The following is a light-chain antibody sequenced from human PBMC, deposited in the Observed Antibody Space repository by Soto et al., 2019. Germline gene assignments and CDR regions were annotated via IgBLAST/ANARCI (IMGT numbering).Light chain of an antibody. Sequence: QSALTQPASVSGSPGQSITISCTGTSSDVGSYNYVSWYQQHPGKAPKLMIYEVSDRPSGISSRFSGSKSGNTASLTISGLQTEDEADYYCSSYVGATTYVFGSGTKLTVL. CDR1: SSDVGSYNY. J-gene: IGLJ1*01. V-gene: IGLV2-14*01. CDR3: SSYVGATTYV. CDR2: EVS.